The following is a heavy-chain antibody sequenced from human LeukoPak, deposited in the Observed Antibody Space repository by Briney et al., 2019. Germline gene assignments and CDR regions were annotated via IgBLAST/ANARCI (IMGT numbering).Heavy chain of an antibody. CDR3: ARSLENWNTPEAMDY. V-gene: IGHV1-18*01. Sequence: ASVKVSSKASGYTFTSYGISWVRQAPGQGLEWMGWISAYNGNTNYAQKLQGRVTMTTDTSTSTAYMELRSLRSDDTAVYYCARSLENWNTPEAMDYWGQGTLVTVSS. CDR2: ISAYNGNT. D-gene: IGHD1/OR15-1a*01. J-gene: IGHJ4*02. CDR1: GYTFTSYG.